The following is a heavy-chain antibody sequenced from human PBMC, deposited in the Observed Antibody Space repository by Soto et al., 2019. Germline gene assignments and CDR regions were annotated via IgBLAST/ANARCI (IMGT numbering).Heavy chain of an antibody. D-gene: IGHD3-22*01. CDR2: IYWDDDK. Sequence: QITLKESGPTLVKPTQTLTLTCTFSGFSLSTSGVGVGWIRQPPGKALEWLALIYWDDDKRYSPSLKGRLTITKDPSKNQVVLTMTNMDPVDTATYYCAHYDRDYYYYGMDVWGQGTTVTVSS. CDR3: AHYDRDYYYYGMDV. J-gene: IGHJ6*02. CDR1: GFSLSTSGVG. V-gene: IGHV2-5*02.